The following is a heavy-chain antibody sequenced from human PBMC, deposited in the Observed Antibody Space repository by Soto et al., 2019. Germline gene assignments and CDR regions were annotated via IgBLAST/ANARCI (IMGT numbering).Heavy chain of an antibody. CDR1: GVPFGTFT. Sequence: EVQLVESGGGLVQLGGSLGLSCAVSGVPFGTFTMNWVRQAPGKGLEWVSGLSDNVGTRNYAYSVKGRFTISRDKSKKTLYLQMNNLGAEDTAVYYCAKHFIGGRLQSPFDLWGQGTLVTVSS. CDR3: AKHFIGGRLQSPFDL. V-gene: IGHV3-23*04. CDR2: LSDNVGTR. D-gene: IGHD1-1*01. J-gene: IGHJ4*02.